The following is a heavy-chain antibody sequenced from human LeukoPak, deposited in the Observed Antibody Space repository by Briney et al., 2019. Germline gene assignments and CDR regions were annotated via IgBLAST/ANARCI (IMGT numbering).Heavy chain of an antibody. V-gene: IGHV3-53*01. CDR3: ARDRADSSGWFNYWYFAL. CDR1: GFTFSSYW. D-gene: IGHD6-19*01. CDR2: IYSGGST. J-gene: IGHJ2*01. Sequence: PGGSLRLSCAASGFTFSSYWMNWARQAPGKGLEWVSAIYSGGSTYYADSVKGRFTISRDNSKNTLYLQMNSLRTEDTAVYYCARDRADSSGWFNYWYFALWGRGTLVTVSS.